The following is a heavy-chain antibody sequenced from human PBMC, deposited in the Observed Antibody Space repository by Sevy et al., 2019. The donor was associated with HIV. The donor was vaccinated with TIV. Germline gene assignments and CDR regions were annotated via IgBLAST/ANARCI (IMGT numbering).Heavy chain of an antibody. Sequence: ASVKVSCKASGYTFSRSVITWVRQAPGQGLEWMGWISTYNGKTNYAQMFQDRVTMTTDTSTNTAYMELRSLRSDDTAIYFCARGRGIAVAGGGYYSDYWGQGSLVTVSS. CDR2: ISTYNGKT. V-gene: IGHV1-18*04. CDR1: GYTFSRSV. J-gene: IGHJ4*02. CDR3: ARGRGIAVAGGGYYSDY. D-gene: IGHD6-19*01.